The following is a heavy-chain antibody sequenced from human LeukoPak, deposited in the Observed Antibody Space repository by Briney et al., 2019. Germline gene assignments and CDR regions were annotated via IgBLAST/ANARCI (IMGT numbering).Heavy chain of an antibody. CDR1: GFTFSDYY. J-gene: IGHJ4*02. CDR2: ISSSGSTI. V-gene: IGHV3-11*01. Sequence: GGSLRLSCAASGFTFSDYYMSWIRQAPGKGLEWVSYISSSGSTIYYADSVKGRLTISRDNAKNSLYLQMNSLRAEDTAVYYCAKGRVPAAIWVYWGQGTLVTVSS. D-gene: IGHD2-2*02. CDR3: AKGRVPAAIWVY.